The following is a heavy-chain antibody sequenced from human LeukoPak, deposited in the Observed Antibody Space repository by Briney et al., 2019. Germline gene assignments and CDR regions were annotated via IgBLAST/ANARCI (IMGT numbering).Heavy chain of an antibody. CDR1: GLSFSTYA. V-gene: IGHV3-23*01. CDR2: VNGNGGST. J-gene: IGHJ4*02. D-gene: IGHD3-16*02. CDR3: AKSLYGGCDY. Sequence: GGSLRLSCAASGLSFSTYAMSWVRQAPGKGLEWVSGVNGNGGSTSYADSVKGRFTIFRDNSKNTVYLQMNSLRVEDTAVYYCAKSLYGGCDYWGQGTVVTVSS.